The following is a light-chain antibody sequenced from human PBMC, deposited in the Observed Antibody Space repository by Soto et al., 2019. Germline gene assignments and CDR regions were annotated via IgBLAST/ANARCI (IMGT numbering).Light chain of an antibody. J-gene: IGKJ4*01. Sequence: DIQMTQSPSTLSASVGDRVTITCRASQSISSWLAWYQQKPGKAPKLLIYDASSLESGAPSRFSGSGSGTEFTLTISSLQADDFATYYCQQYNSYPLTFGGGTKVEIK. V-gene: IGKV1-5*01. CDR2: DAS. CDR3: QQYNSYPLT. CDR1: QSISSW.